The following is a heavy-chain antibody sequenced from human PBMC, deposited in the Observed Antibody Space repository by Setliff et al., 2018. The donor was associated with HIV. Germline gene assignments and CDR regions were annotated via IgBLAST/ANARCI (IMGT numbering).Heavy chain of an antibody. V-gene: IGHV3-21*01. J-gene: IGHJ4*02. CDR1: GFNFNHYA. D-gene: IGHD6-13*01. Sequence: ETLSLSCTASGFNFNHYAMHWVRQVPGKGLEWVSSIDSSSTYIYYADSVKGRVTISRDNAKNSLYVQMNSLRVEDTAVYYCAREGIAAAGSYSYGFGQIDYWGQGTLVTVSS. CDR3: AREGIAAAGSYSYGFGQIDY. CDR2: IDSSSTYI.